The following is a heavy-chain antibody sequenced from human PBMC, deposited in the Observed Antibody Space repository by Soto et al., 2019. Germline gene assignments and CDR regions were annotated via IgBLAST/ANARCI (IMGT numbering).Heavy chain of an antibody. Sequence: PSETLPLTCTVSGGSMNDYYWSWIRQPAGKGLEWIGRIFTSGNTNYNPSLRSRLTMSVDTSTNQVSLRLTSVTAADTAVYYCASGRLVSRYYGLDVWGQGTTVTVS. J-gene: IGHJ6*02. D-gene: IGHD6-6*01. CDR2: IFTSGNT. CDR3: ASGRLVSRYYGLDV. V-gene: IGHV4-4*07. CDR1: GGSMNDYY.